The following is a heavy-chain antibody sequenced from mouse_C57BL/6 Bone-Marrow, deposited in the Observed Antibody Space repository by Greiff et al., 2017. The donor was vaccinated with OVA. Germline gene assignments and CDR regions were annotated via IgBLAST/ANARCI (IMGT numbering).Heavy chain of an antibody. CDR3: APRPSYYFDY. CDR1: GYTFTDYY. V-gene: IGHV1-26*01. D-gene: IGHD2-10*02. CDR2: INPNNGGT. Sequence: EVQLQQSGPELVKPGASVKISCKASGYTFTDYYMNWVKQSHGKSLEWIGDINPNNGGTSYNQKFKGKATLTVDKSSSTAYMELRSLTSEDSAVYYCAPRPSYYFDYLGQGTTLTVSS. J-gene: IGHJ2*01.